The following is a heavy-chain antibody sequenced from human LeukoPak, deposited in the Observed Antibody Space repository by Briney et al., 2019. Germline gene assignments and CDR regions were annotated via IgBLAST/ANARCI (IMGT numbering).Heavy chain of an antibody. V-gene: IGHV3-21*01. D-gene: IGHD2-2*01. CDR1: GFTFGAYT. J-gene: IGHJ4*02. CDR2: IFSRSESI. Sequence: GGSLRLSCAASGFTFGAYTMNWVRQAPGKGLEWVTCIFSRSESILYADSVKGRFTISRDNAKNSLYLQMDSLRAEDTAVYYCARDFLHSSTSRPFDYWGQGTLVTVSS. CDR3: ARDFLHSSTSRPFDY.